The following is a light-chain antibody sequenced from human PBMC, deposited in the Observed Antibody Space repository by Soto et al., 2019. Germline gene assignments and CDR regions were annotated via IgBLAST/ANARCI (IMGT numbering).Light chain of an antibody. Sequence: DIQMTQSPSSLSASVGDRVTITCRASQSISSYLNWYQQKPGKAPKLLISAASTLQSAVPSRFSGSGSGTEFTLTISSLQPEDFATYYCQQYNSYPWTFGQGTKVE. CDR3: QQYNSYPWT. CDR1: QSISSY. V-gene: IGKV1-9*01. CDR2: AAS. J-gene: IGKJ1*01.